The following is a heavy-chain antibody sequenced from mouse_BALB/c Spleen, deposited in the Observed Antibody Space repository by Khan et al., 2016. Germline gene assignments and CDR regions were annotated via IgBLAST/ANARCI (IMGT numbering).Heavy chain of an antibody. J-gene: IGHJ4*01. CDR1: EYTFTNYG. CDR3: ARTAYYPYYAMDY. CDR2: INTNTGEP. D-gene: IGHD1-1*01. Sequence: QVQLKESGPELKKPGETVKISCKASEYTFTNYGMNWVKQAPGKGLKWMGWINTNTGEPTYAEEFKGRFAFSLEASASTAYLLLHNRKNEDTATYFCARTAYYPYYAMDYWGQGTSVTVSS. V-gene: IGHV9-3*02.